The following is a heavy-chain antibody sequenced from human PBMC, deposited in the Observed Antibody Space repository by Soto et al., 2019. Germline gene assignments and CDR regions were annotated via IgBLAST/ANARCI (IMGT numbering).Heavy chain of an antibody. Sequence: ETLSLTCAVSGGSMSSSTWWSWVRQSPGKGLEWIGDMYHTGTTYYNPSLKSRVTISVDTSKNQFSLKLSSVTAADTAVYYCARGRSGSYYNVVDYWGQGTLVTVSS. CDR1: GGSMSSSTW. CDR2: MYHTGTT. CDR3: ARGRSGSYYNVVDY. V-gene: IGHV4-4*02. J-gene: IGHJ4*02. D-gene: IGHD3-10*01.